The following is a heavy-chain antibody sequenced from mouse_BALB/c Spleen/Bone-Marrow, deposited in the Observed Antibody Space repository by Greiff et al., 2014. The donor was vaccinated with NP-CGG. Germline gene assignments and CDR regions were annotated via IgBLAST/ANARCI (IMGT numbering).Heavy chain of an antibody. Sequence: EVQLQQSGAELVKPGASVELSCTASGFNIKDTYMRWVKQRPEQGLEWIGRIDPANGNTKYDPKFQGKATITADTSSNTAYLQLSSLTSEDTAVYYCATYYYGSSWGFAYWGQGTLVTVSA. CDR3: ATYYYGSSWGFAY. CDR2: IDPANGNT. CDR1: GFNIKDTY. D-gene: IGHD1-1*01. J-gene: IGHJ3*01. V-gene: IGHV14-3*02.